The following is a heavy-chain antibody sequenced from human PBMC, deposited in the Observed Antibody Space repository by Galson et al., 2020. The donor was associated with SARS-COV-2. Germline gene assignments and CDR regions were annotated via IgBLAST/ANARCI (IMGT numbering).Heavy chain of an antibody. CDR3: AKGATVTKGDRTLQTYYWLES. Sequence: GESLKISCLTSGFTFGGHAMTWVRQAPGKGLEWASSLSGSGISTYYADSVKGRFTISRDNSKNTVYLRMDSLRAEDTAVYYCAKGATVTKGDRTLQTYYWLESWGQGALVTVSS. V-gene: IGHV3-23*01. CDR1: GFTFGGHA. D-gene: IGHD4-17*01. CDR2: LSGSGIST. J-gene: IGHJ5*01.